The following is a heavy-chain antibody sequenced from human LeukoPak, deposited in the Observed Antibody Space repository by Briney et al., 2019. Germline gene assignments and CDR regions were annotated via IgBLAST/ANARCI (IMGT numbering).Heavy chain of an antibody. CDR1: GGTFSSYA. CDR2: IIPIFGTA. D-gene: IGHD2-2*01. V-gene: IGHV1-69*13. CDR3: ATRAVVPAASNYYYCGMDV. Sequence: ASVKVSCTASGGTFSSYAISWVRQAPGQGLEWMGGIIPIFGTANYAQKFQGRVTITADESTSTAYMELSSLRSEDTAVYYCATRAVVPAASNYYYCGMDVWGQGTTVTVSS. J-gene: IGHJ6*02.